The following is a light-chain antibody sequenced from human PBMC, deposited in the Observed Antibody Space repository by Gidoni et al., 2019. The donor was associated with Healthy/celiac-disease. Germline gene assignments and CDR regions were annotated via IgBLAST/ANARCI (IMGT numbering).Light chain of an antibody. J-gene: IGKJ4*01. CDR1: QDISNY. V-gene: IGKV1-33*01. CDR2: DAS. Sequence: DRVTITCQASQDISNYLNWYQQKPGKGPKLLIYDASNLETEVPSRFGGSGSGTDFTFIISSLQPEDIATYCCQQYDNRLPTFGGGTKVEIK. CDR3: QQYDNRLPT.